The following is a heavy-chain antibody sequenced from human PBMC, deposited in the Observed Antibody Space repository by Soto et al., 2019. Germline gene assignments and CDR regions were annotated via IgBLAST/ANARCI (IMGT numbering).Heavy chain of an antibody. CDR2: LNPDTGNT. Sequence: QVQLVQSGAELKKPGASVNISCTASGFTFSDNLINWVRQAPGQGLEWMGWLNPDTGNTRYSETFQGRVTISRHSAASMAYLELTALENQDTALYCCARDRHTVVPLATAAFEVWGQGTMITVSS. CDR3: ARDRHTVVPLATAAFEV. V-gene: IGHV1-3*01. CDR1: GFTFSDNL. J-gene: IGHJ3*01. D-gene: IGHD6-6*01.